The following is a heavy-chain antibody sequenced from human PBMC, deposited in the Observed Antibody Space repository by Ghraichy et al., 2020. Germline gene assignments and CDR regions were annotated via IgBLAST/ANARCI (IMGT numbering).Heavy chain of an antibody. J-gene: IGHJ4*02. CDR1: GFTFSSYD. V-gene: IGHV3-13*04. CDR3: ARELRYCSSTSCYRFLDY. CDR2: IGTAGDT. Sequence: GGSLRLSCAASGFTFSSYDMHWVRQATGKGLEWVSAIGTAGDTYYPGSVKGRFTISRENAKNSLYLQMNSLRAGDTAVYYCARELRYCSSTSCYRFLDYWGQGTLVTVSS. D-gene: IGHD2-2*01.